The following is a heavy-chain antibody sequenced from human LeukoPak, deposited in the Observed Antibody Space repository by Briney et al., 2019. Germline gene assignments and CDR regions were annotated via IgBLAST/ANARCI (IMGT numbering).Heavy chain of an antibody. Sequence: GESLKISCKGSGYSFTSYWISWVRQMPGKGLEWMGRIDPSDSYTNYSPSFQGHVTISADKSISTAYLQWSSLKASDTAMYYCARHEGCCSGGSCYENWFDPWGQGTLVTVSS. CDR1: GYSFTSYW. CDR3: ARHEGCCSGGSCYENWFDP. D-gene: IGHD2-15*01. V-gene: IGHV5-10-1*01. CDR2: IDPSDSYT. J-gene: IGHJ5*02.